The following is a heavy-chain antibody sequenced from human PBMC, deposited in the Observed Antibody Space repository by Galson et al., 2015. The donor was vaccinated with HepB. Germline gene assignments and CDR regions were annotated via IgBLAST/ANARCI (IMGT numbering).Heavy chain of an antibody. J-gene: IGHJ4*02. CDR1: GFTFSDYY. V-gene: IGHV3-11*06. D-gene: IGHD3-10*01. CDR2: ISSNTLYT. CDR3: ASDCDGSGSIYNMMGY. Sequence: SLRLSCAVSGFTFSDYYMSWIRQAPGKGLEWISYISSNTLYTNYADSVKGRFTISRDNAKTSLYLQITGLRAEDTAVYYCASDCDGSGSIYNMMGYWGQGTLVTVSS.